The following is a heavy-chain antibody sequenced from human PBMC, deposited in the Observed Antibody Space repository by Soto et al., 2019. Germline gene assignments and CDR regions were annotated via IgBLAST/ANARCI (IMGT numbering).Heavy chain of an antibody. D-gene: IGHD6-13*01. CDR3: AQSSIAAAQYYFDY. CDR2: IIPILGIA. V-gene: IGHV1-69*02. CDR1: GGTFSSYT. Sequence: ASVKVSCKASGGTFSSYTISWVRQAPGQGLEWMGRIIPILGIANYAQKFQGRVTITADKSTSTAYMELSSLRSEDTAVYYCAQSSIAAAQYYFDYWGQGTLVTVSS. J-gene: IGHJ4*02.